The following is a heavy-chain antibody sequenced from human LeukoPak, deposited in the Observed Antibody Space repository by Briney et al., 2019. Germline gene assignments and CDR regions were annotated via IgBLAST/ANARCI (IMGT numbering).Heavy chain of an antibody. CDR2: FTTSGDT. CDR3: AKVANTGSPYFFDF. J-gene: IGHJ4*02. V-gene: IGHV3-23*01. D-gene: IGHD1-26*01. CDR1: GFIFYNYA. Sequence: GGSLRLSCVGSGFIFYNYALHWVRQAPGKGLERVSSFTTSGDTYYGDSVKGRFTVSSDDSKNTLYLQMHSLRAEDTAVYYCAKVANTGSPYFFDFWGQGTLVTVSS.